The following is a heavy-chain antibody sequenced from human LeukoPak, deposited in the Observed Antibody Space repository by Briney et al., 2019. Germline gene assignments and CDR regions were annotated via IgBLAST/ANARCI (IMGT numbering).Heavy chain of an antibody. CDR2: IYTSGST. D-gene: IGHD6-25*01. Sequence: SETLSLTWTVSGGSISSYYWSWIRQPPGKGLEWIGYIYTSGSTNYNPSLKSRVTISVDTSKNQFSLKLSSVTAADTAVYYCARSSGSSGPFDYWGQGTLVTVSS. J-gene: IGHJ4*02. V-gene: IGHV4-4*09. CDR1: GGSISSYY. CDR3: ARSSGSSGPFDY.